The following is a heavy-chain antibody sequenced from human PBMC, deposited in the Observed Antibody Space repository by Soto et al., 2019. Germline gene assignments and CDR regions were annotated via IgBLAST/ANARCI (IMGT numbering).Heavy chain of an antibody. CDR1: GYTFTGYY. D-gene: IGHD3-9*01. J-gene: IGHJ5*02. V-gene: IGHV1-2*02. CDR2: INPNSGGT. Sequence: ASVKVSCKASGYTFTGYYMHWVRQAPGQGLEWMGWINPNSGGTNYAQKFQGRVTMTRDTSIRTAYMELSRLRSDDTAVYYCARDLDYDILTGYYTPPWFDPWGQGTLVTVS. CDR3: ARDLDYDILTGYYTPPWFDP.